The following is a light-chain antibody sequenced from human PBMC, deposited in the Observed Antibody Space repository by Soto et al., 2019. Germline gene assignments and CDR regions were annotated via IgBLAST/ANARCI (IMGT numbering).Light chain of an antibody. CDR1: QSVGGF. V-gene: IGKV3-11*01. Sequence: EIVLTQSPATLSLSPGERATLSCRASQSVGGFLAWYQQKSGQRPRRLIYDASNRATSIPARFSGSGSGTYFTLIISSVEPEDVAVYYCQHRSNWLWTFGPGTKVDIK. CDR3: QHRSNWLWT. CDR2: DAS. J-gene: IGKJ3*01.